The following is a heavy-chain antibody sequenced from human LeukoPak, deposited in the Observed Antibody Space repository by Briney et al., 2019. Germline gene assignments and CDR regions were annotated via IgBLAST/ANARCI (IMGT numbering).Heavy chain of an antibody. Sequence: GASVKVSCKESGYTFTSYYMHWVRQAPGQGLEWMGIINPSGGSTSYAQKFQGRVTMTRDTSTSTVYMELSSLRSEDTAVYYCARAHMDTAMVTGRFDYWGQGTLVTVSS. J-gene: IGHJ4*02. D-gene: IGHD5-18*01. V-gene: IGHV1-46*01. CDR2: INPSGGST. CDR3: ARAHMDTAMVTGRFDY. CDR1: GYTFTSYY.